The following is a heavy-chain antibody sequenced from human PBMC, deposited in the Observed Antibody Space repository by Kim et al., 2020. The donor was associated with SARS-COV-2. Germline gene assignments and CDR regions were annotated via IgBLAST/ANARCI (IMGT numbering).Heavy chain of an antibody. CDR1: GGSFSGYY. V-gene: IGHV4-34*01. CDR3: ARASVAAVDY. D-gene: IGHD6-25*01. Sequence: SETLSLTCAVYGGSFSGYYWSWIRQPPGKGLEWIGEINHSGSTNYNPSLKSRVTISVDTSKNQFSLKLSSVTAADTAVYYCARASVAAVDYWGQGTLVTVSS. CDR2: INHSGST. J-gene: IGHJ4*02.